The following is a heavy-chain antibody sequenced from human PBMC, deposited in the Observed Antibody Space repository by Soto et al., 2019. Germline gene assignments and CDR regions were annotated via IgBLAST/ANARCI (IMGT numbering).Heavy chain of an antibody. Sequence: GGSLRLSCAGAGFTFSTYAMSWVRQAPGKGLEWVSAISASGTSTFYVGSVKGRFTISRDNSMNTLYLQMNSLRADDTAVYYCALRKTGSYFDYWGQGSLVTVSS. D-gene: IGHD7-27*01. CDR2: ISASGTST. CDR1: GFTFSTYA. V-gene: IGHV3-23*01. CDR3: ALRKTGSYFDY. J-gene: IGHJ4*02.